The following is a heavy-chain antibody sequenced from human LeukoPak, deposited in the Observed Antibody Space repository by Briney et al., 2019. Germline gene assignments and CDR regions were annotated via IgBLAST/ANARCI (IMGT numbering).Heavy chain of an antibody. Sequence: GGSLRLSCAASGFTFSSYGMHWVRQAPGKGLEWVAFIWSDGTNKFYADSVKVRFTISRDNSRNTLFLQMNSLRAEDTAVNYCARDPTSNTYGDYFFDYWGQGTLVTVSS. CDR2: IWSDGTNK. CDR1: GFTFSSYG. CDR3: ARDPTSNTYGDYFFDY. J-gene: IGHJ4*02. V-gene: IGHV3-33*01. D-gene: IGHD4-17*01.